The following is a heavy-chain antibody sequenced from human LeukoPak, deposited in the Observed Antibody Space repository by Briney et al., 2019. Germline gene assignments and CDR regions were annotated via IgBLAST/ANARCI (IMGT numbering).Heavy chain of an antibody. CDR2: INHGGST. D-gene: IGHD2-2*01. J-gene: IGHJ6*04. CDR3: ARLRRYCSNTSCPKTLDV. V-gene: IGHV4-34*01. CDR1: GGSFSAYY. Sequence: SETLSLTCAVNGGSFSAYYWNWIRQPPGKGLEWIGEINHGGSTNYNPSLKSRVTISVDTSKNQFSLKLSPVTAADTAVYYCARLRRYCSNTSCPKTLDVWGKGTTVTVSS.